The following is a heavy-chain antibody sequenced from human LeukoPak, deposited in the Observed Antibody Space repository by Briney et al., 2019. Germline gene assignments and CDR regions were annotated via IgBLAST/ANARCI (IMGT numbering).Heavy chain of an antibody. J-gene: IGHJ6*02. V-gene: IGHV4-34*01. CDR3: ARRGYSYGYYYYYGMDV. CDR1: GGSFSGYY. D-gene: IGHD5-18*01. CDR2: INHSGST. Sequence: PSETLSLTCAVYGGSFSGYYWSWIRQPPGKGLEWIGEINHSGSTNCNPSLKSRVAISVDTSKNQFSLKLSSVTAADTAVYYCARRGYSYGYYYYYGMDVWGQGTTVTVSS.